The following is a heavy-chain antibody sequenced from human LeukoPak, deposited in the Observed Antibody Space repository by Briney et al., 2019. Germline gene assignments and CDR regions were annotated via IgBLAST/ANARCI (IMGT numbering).Heavy chain of an antibody. J-gene: IGHJ6*03. CDR1: GFTFSDYY. CDR3: ARGGAAVDIVATMYYYYYMDV. CDR2: ISSSGSTI. Sequence: GGSLRLFCAASGFTFSDYYMSWIRQAPGKGLEWVSYISSSGSTIYYADSVKGRFTISRDNAKNSLYLQMNSLRAEDTAVYYCARGGAAVDIVATMYYYYYMDVWGKGTTVTVSS. D-gene: IGHD5-12*01. V-gene: IGHV3-11*01.